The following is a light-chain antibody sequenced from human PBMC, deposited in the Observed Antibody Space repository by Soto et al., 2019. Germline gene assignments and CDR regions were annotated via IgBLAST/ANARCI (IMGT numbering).Light chain of an antibody. CDR2: DAS. CDR3: QQHNNWPLT. CDR1: QSVSSN. J-gene: IGKJ1*01. Sequence: EIVLTQSPATLSLSPGERATLSCRASQSVSSNLAWYHQKPGQAPRLLIYDASTRATGIPARFSGSGSGTEFTLTISSLQPEDFAVYYCQQHNNWPLTFGQGTKVEIK. V-gene: IGKV3-15*01.